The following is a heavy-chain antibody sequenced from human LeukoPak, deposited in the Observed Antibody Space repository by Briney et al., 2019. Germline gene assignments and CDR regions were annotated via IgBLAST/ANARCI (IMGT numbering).Heavy chain of an antibody. Sequence: PGGSLRLSCEPSGFSVSGNYMTWVRQAPGKGLEWVSFIHTSGSTFYADSVKGRFTISRDNSKNTLYLQMNSLRADDTAMYYCARGYCSGGSCSKFDYWGQGTLVTVSS. CDR1: GFSVSGNY. D-gene: IGHD2-15*01. CDR2: IHTSGST. CDR3: ARGYCSGGSCSKFDY. J-gene: IGHJ4*02. V-gene: IGHV3-53*01.